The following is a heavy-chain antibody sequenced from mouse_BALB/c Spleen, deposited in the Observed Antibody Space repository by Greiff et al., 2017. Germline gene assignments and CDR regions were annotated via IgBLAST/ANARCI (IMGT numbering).Heavy chain of an antibody. CDR3: ARSSSYAMDY. V-gene: IGHV5-6-3*01. CDR2: INSNGGST. D-gene: IGHD1-1*01. J-gene: IGHJ4*01. Sequence: DVQLVESGGGLVQPGGSLKLSCAASGFTFSSYGMSWVRQTPDKRLELVATINSNGGSTYYPDSVKGRFTISRDNAKNTLYLQMSSLKSEDTAMYYCARSSSYAMDYWGQGTSVTVSS. CDR1: GFTFSSYG.